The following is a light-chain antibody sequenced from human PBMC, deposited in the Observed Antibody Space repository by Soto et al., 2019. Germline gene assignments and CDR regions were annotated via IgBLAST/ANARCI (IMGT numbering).Light chain of an antibody. CDR3: QQYNNWPPIT. CDR1: QSVGTS. J-gene: IGKJ5*01. Sequence: EIVMTQSPATLSVSPGERATLSCRASQSVGTSLAWYQLKPGQAPRLLIYGAFTRATGIPARFSGSESGTEFTLTISSLQSEDFAVYYCQQYNNWPPITFGQGTRLDIK. V-gene: IGKV3-15*01. CDR2: GAF.